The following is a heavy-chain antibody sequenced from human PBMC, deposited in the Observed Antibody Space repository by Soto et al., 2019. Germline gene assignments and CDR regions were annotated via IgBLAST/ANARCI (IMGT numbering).Heavy chain of an antibody. V-gene: IGHV1-8*01. J-gene: IGHJ6*02. CDR1: GYTFISYD. D-gene: IGHD3-22*01. CDR2: MDPNGGNT. Sequence: QVQLVQSGSEVKKPGASVKVSCKASGYTFISYDSYWGRQATGQGVEWMGWMDPNGGNTGYAQKFNGRVTMTRKTSISPPYIELSSLRSEETAVYYCARGVTMIVVPAEYYYYYGMDVWGQGTTVTVSS. CDR3: ARGVTMIVVPAEYYYYYGMDV.